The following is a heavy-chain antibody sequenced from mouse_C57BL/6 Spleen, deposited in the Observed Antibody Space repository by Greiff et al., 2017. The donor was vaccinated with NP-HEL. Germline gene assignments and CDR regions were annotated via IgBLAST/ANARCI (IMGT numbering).Heavy chain of an antibody. D-gene: IGHD1-1*01. CDR1: GYTFTDYE. CDR3: TRGTTVVVDWYVDV. V-gene: IGHV1-15*01. CDR2: IDPETGGT. Sequence: QVQLKESGAELVRPGASVTLSCKASGYTFTDYEMHWVKQTPVHGLEWIGAIDPETGGTAYNQKFKGKAILTADKSSSTAYMELRSLTSEDSAVYYCTRGTTVVVDWYVDVWAQGPRSPSPQ. J-gene: IGHJ1*03.